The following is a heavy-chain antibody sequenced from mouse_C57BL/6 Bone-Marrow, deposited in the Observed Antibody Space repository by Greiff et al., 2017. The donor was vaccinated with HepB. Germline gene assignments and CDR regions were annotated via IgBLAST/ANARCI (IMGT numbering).Heavy chain of an antibody. V-gene: IGHV1-52*01. D-gene: IGHD1-1*01. CDR3: ARGGYYGSPDY. CDR2: IDPSDRET. J-gene: IGHJ2*01. CDR1: GYTFTSYW. Sequence: QVQLQQPGAELVRPGSSVKLSCKASGYTFTSYWMHWVKQRPIQGLEWIGNIDPSDRETHYNQKFKDKATLTVDKSSSTAYMQLSSLTSEDSAVYYCARGGYYGSPDYWGQGTTLTVSS.